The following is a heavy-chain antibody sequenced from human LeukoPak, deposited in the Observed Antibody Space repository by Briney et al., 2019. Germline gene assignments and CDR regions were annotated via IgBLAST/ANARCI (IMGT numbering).Heavy chain of an antibody. CDR1: GYTFTGYY. CDR3: ARGPIAATPAPFFYYYYMDV. V-gene: IGHV1-8*02. Sequence: ASVKVSCTASGYTFTGYYMHWVRQATGQGLEWMGWMNPNSGNSGYAQKFQGRVTMTRNTSISTAYMELSSLRSEDTAVYYCARGPIAATPAPFFYYYYMDVWGKGTTVTISS. CDR2: MNPNSGNS. J-gene: IGHJ6*03. D-gene: IGHD2-15*01.